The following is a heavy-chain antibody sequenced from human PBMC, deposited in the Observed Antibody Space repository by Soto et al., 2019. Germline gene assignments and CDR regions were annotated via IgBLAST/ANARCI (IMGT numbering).Heavy chain of an antibody. CDR1: GGSISSGGYY. V-gene: IGHV4-31*01. Sequence: QVQLQESGPGLVKPSQTLSLTCTVSGGSISSGGYYWSWIRQHPGKGLEWIGYIYYSGSTYYNPSLKSPVTISVDTSKNQFSLKLSSVTAADTAVYYCARGSMVRGGNYYFDYWGQGTLVTVSS. CDR3: ARGSMVRGGNYYFDY. CDR2: IYYSGST. J-gene: IGHJ4*02. D-gene: IGHD3-10*01.